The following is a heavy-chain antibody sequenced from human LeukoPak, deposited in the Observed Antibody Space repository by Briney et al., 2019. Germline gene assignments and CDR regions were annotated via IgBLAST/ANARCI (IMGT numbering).Heavy chain of an antibody. CDR3: ARDATTQVGYVYMDV. CDR2: IKQDGSEK. J-gene: IGHJ6*03. Sequence: GGSPRLSCAASGFTFSSYWMSWVRQAPGKGLEWVANIKQDGSEKYYVDSVKGRFTISRDNAKNSLYLQMNSLRAEDTALYYCARDATTQVGYVYMDVWGKGTTVTISS. D-gene: IGHD5-18*01. V-gene: IGHV3-7*01. CDR1: GFTFSSYW.